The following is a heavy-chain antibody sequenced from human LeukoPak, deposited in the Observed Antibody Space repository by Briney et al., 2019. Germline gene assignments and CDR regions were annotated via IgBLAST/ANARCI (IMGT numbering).Heavy chain of an antibody. CDR3: ARNNYYGSGSAAPY. CDR1: GGSFSGYY. J-gene: IGHJ4*02. D-gene: IGHD3-10*01. CDR2: INHSGST. V-gene: IGHV4-34*01. Sequence: SETLSLTCAVYGGSFSGYYWSWIRQPPGKGLEWIGEINHSGSTNYNSSLKSRVTISVDTSKNQFSLKLSSVTAADTAVYYCARNNYYGSGSAAPYWGQGTLVTVSS.